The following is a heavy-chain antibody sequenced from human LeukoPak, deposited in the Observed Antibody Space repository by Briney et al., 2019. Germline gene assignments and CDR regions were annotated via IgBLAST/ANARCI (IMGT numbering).Heavy chain of an antibody. V-gene: IGHV4-34*01. J-gene: IGHJ3*02. CDR2: INHSGTT. CDR3: ARSDTYCSGGSCPPNTFDAFDI. Sequence: SETLSLTRAVYGGSFSGYYWSWIRQPPGKGLEWIGEINHSGTTTYNPSLMRRLTISVDTSKNQFSLKLSSVTAADTAVYYCARSDTYCSGGSCPPNTFDAFDIWGQGTMVTVSS. CDR1: GGSFSGYY. D-gene: IGHD2-15*01.